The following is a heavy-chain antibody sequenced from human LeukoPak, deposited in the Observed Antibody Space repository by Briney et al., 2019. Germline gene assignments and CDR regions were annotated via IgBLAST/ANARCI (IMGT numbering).Heavy chain of an antibody. J-gene: IGHJ4*02. CDR1: GGTFSSYA. CDR2: IIPIFGTA. V-gene: IGHV1-69*13. D-gene: IGHD1-26*01. CDR3: AKEGFGNYYSAYFDY. Sequence: EASVKVSCKASGGTFSSYAISWVRQAPGQGLEWMGGIIPIFGTANYAQKFQGRVTITADESTSTAYMELSSLRSEDTAVYYCAKEGFGNYYSAYFDYWGQGTLVTVAS.